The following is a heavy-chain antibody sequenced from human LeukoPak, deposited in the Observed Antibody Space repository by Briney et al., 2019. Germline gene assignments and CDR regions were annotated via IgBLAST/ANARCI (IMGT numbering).Heavy chain of an antibody. CDR3: AREMGTRRPIDC. J-gene: IGHJ4*02. CDR1: GFTVSTNY. V-gene: IGHV3-53*01. Sequence: GGSLRLSCAASGFTVSTNYMSWVRQGPGKGLEWISVVYTGGSTYYADSVKGRFTISRDNSKNTLYLQMNSLRVGDTAVYYCAREMGTRRPIDCWGQGTLVTVSS. D-gene: IGHD7-27*01. CDR2: VYTGGST.